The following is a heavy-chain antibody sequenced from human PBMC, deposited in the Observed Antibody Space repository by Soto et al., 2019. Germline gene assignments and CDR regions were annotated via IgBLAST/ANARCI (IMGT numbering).Heavy chain of an antibody. Sequence: PGGSLRLSCAASGFIFSSYAMSWVRQAPGKGLDWVSGISGSGGSTFYADSVKGRFTISRDNSKNTLYLQMNSLRAEDTAIYYCAKDRGSSGWYDYWGQGTLVTVSS. CDR2: ISGSGGST. CDR1: GFIFSSYA. J-gene: IGHJ4*02. V-gene: IGHV3-23*01. CDR3: AKDRGSSGWYDY. D-gene: IGHD6-19*01.